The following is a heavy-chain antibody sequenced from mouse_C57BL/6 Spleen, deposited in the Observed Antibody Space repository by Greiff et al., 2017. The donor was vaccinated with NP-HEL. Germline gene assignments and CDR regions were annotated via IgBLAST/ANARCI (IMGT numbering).Heavy chain of an antibody. CDR1: GYTFTDYY. CDR2: IYPGSGNT. V-gene: IGHV1-76*01. Sequence: QVHVKQSGAELVRPGASVKLSCKASGYTFTDYYINWVKQRPGQGLEWIARIYPGSGNTYYNEKFKGKATLTAEKSSSTAYMQLSRLTSEDSAVYFFARSPYYDYDEDWFAYWGQGTLVTVSA. CDR3: ARSPYYDYDEDWFAY. J-gene: IGHJ3*01. D-gene: IGHD2-4*01.